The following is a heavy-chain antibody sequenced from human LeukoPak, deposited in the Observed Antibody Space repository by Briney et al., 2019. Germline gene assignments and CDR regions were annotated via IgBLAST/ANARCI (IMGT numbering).Heavy chain of an antibody. V-gene: IGHV3-21*01. CDR2: ISGSTTFI. D-gene: IGHD4-23*01. Sequence: GGSLRLSCAASGFRFSDFSMTWVRQAPGKGLEWVSSISGSTTFIFYADSVKGRFTISRDNAKNSLDLQMNSLRADDTAVYYCARGAPGYGGPPTELDSWGQGALVTVSS. J-gene: IGHJ4*02. CDR1: GFRFSDFS. CDR3: ARGAPGYGGPPTELDS.